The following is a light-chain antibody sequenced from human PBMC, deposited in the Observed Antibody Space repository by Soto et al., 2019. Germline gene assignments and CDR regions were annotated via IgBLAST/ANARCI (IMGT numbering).Light chain of an antibody. Sequence: DIQMTQSPSSLSASVGDRVTITCRASQGISNFLAWYQQKPGKVPKLLIYGASTLQSGVPSRFSGSGSGKDFTLTISSLQPEDVATYFCQKYNSAPRTFGQGTKLEIK. CDR3: QKYNSAPRT. CDR2: GAS. V-gene: IGKV1-27*01. J-gene: IGKJ2*01. CDR1: QGISNF.